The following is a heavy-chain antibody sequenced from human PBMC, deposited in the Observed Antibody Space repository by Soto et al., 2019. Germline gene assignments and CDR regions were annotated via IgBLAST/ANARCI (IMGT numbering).Heavy chain of an antibody. CDR3: ASLSLGFDY. J-gene: IGHJ4*02. V-gene: IGHV3-48*03. Sequence: EVQLVESGGGLVQPGGSLRLSCAASGFSFSTYEMNWVRQAPGKGLEWVSYIGSIGGTRYYADSVKGRFTISRDNAKNSLYLQMNSLRAEDTAVYYCASLSLGFDYWGQGTLVTVSS. CDR1: GFSFSTYE. CDR2: IGSIGGTR.